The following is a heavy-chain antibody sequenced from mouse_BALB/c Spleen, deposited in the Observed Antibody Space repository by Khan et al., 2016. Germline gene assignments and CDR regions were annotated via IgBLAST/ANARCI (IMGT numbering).Heavy chain of an antibody. D-gene: IGHD1-2*01. J-gene: IGHJ3*01. V-gene: IGHV4-1*02. Sequence: EVQLHESGGGLVQPGGSLKLSCVASGFDFSRYWMSWVRQAPGKGLEWIGEINPDSSTINYTPSLKDKFIISRDNAKNTLYLQMSKVRSEDTALYYCARLHYYGRFAYWGQGTLVTVSA. CDR1: GFDFSRYW. CDR2: INPDSSTI. CDR3: ARLHYYGRFAY.